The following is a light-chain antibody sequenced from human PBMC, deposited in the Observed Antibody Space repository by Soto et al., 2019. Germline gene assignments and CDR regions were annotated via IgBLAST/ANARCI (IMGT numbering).Light chain of an antibody. J-gene: IGKJ1*01. CDR2: GAS. V-gene: IGKV3-20*01. CDR3: QQYGSSGT. Sequence: TQSPSTLPASVGDRVTITCRASQSISNNYLAWYQQKPGQAPRLLIYGASNRATGIPDRFSGSGSGTDFTLTISRLEPEDFAVYYCQQYGSSGTFGQGTKVDI. CDR1: QSISNNY.